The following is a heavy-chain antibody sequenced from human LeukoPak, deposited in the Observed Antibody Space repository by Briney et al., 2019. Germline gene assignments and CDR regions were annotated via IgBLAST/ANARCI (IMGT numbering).Heavy chain of an antibody. D-gene: IGHD6-6*01. J-gene: IGHJ4*02. CDR2: IYYSGST. Sequence: PSETLSLTCTVSGGSISSGDYYWSWIRQPPGKGLEWIGYIYYSGSTYYNPSLKSRVTISVDTSKNQFSLNLSSVTAADTAMYYCAREQLVGSRYFDYWGQGTLVTVSP. CDR3: AREQLVGSRYFDY. V-gene: IGHV4-30-4*01. CDR1: GGSISSGDYY.